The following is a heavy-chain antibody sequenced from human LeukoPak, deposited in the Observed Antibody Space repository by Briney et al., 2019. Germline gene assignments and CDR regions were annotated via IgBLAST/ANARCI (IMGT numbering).Heavy chain of an antibody. CDR2: IFYSGST. CDR1: GGSISTSNYY. J-gene: IGHJ6*03. D-gene: IGHD3-10*01. CDR3: ARQGGSGNMDV. Sequence: SETLSLTCTVSGGSISTSNYYWGWVRQPPGKGLEWIGNIFYSGSTYYSPSLKSRVTISVDTSKNQFSLKLSSVTAADTAVYYCARQGGSGNMDVWGKGTTITISS. V-gene: IGHV4-39*07.